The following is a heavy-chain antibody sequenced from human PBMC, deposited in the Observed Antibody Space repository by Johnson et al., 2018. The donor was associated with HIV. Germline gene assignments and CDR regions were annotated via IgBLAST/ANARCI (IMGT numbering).Heavy chain of an antibody. J-gene: IGHJ3*01. V-gene: IGHV3-48*03. CDR1: GFTFSTYE. Sequence: EQLVESGGGLVQPGGSLRLSCAASGFTFSTYEMNWVRQVPGKGLEWVSYIGSSGITVYYADSVKGRFTISRDNAKNSLFLQMNSLRVEDTAVYYCARDASRGPVWGQGTMVTVSS. CDR2: IGSSGITV. CDR3: ARDASRGPV.